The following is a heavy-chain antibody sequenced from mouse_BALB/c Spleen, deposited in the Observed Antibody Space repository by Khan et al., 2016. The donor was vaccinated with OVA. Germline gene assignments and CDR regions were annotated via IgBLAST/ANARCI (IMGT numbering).Heavy chain of an antibody. CDR1: GYSFTSYT. J-gene: IGHJ2*01. Sequence: QVQLQQSGAELARPGASVRMSCKTSGYSFTSYTMHWVKQRPGQALEWIGYIDPSSGYTNYNQRFKDKATLTADKSSSTAYMQLSSLTSEASADHVCARSAFYGTSSYFDSWGPGTTLTVSS. D-gene: IGHD1-1*01. V-gene: IGHV1-4*01. CDR3: ARSAFYGTSSYFDS. CDR2: IDPSSGYT.